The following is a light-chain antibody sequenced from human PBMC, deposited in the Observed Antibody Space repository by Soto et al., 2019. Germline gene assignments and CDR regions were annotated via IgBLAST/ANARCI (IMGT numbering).Light chain of an antibody. CDR1: QVIVTY. J-gene: IGKJ1*01. V-gene: IGKV1-17*03. CDR2: AMS. CDR3: LQHNNYPWG. Sequence: DIQMTQSPSAMSASVGDRVTITCRASQVIVTYLAWFQQKPAQVPKRLISAMSRLESGVPSRFSGSGSGKGFTLTISGLQPEDFATYYCLQHNNYPWGFGQGTKVDIK.